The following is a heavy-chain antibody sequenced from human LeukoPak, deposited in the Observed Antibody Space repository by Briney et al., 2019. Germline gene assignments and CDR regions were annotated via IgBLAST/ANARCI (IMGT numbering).Heavy chain of an antibody. CDR2: ISYDGSNK. D-gene: IGHD3-10*01. CDR1: GFTFSSYG. CDR3: AKAVLWFGELSPLDY. V-gene: IGHV3-30*18. J-gene: IGHJ4*02. Sequence: GGSLRLSCAASGFTFSSYGMHWVRQAPGMGLEWVAVISYDGSNKYYADSVKGRFTISRDNSKNTLYLQMNSLRAEDTAVYYCAKAVLWFGELSPLDYWGQGTLVTVSS.